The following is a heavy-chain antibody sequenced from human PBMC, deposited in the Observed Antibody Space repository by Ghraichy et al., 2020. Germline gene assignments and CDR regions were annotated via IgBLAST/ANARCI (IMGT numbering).Heavy chain of an antibody. D-gene: IGHD3-22*01. CDR2: IYSSGAT. CDR3: ARGGRYYDRSGYFDD. V-gene: IGHV4-59*02. CDR1: NGSVTGYS. Sequence: SETLSLTCSVSNGSVTGYSWSWLRQPPGQGLEWIAYIYSSGATYYNPALQSRVTISIDTSKNQISLKVTSLTAADTAVYYCARGGRYYDRSGYFDDWGQGTLVTVTS. J-gene: IGHJ4*02.